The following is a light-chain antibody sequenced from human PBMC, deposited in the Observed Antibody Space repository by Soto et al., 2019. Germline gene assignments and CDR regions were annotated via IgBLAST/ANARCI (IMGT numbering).Light chain of an antibody. CDR2: DVS. CDR3: ISYTSSSTLEV. CDR1: SSDVGGYNY. Sequence: QSALTQPASVSGSPGQSITISCTGTSSDVGGYNYVSWYQQHPGKAPKLMIYDVSYRPSGVSTRFSGSKSGNTASLTISGLQAEDEADYYCISYTSSSTLEVFGTGTKLTVL. V-gene: IGLV2-14*01. J-gene: IGLJ1*01.